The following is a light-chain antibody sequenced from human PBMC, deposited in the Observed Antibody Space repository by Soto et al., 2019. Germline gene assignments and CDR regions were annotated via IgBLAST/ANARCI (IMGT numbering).Light chain of an antibody. Sequence: EIVMTQSPATLSVSPGERATLSCRASQSVSILLAWYQQNPGQAPRLLIFDASNRATGIPARFSGSGSGTDFTLTISSLEPEDFAVYYCQQRSNWPPITFGQGTRLEIK. J-gene: IGKJ5*01. CDR1: QSVSIL. CDR2: DAS. CDR3: QQRSNWPPIT. V-gene: IGKV3-11*01.